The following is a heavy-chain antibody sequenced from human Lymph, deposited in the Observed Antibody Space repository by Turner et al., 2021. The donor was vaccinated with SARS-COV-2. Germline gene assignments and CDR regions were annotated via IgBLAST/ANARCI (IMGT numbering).Heavy chain of an antibody. CDR2: TYPGDSDT. V-gene: IGHV5-51*01. CDR1: GYSFTSYW. J-gene: IGHJ4*02. CDR3: AKREWGGSLGHIDY. Sequence: QLVQSGAEVNTPGESLKISCKGSGYSFTSYWIGWVRQMPGQGLELMGITYPGDSDTRYSPSFQGQVTITADKSISTAYLQWSSLKASDTAMYYCAKREWGGSLGHIDYWGQGTLVTVSS. D-gene: IGHD3-3*01.